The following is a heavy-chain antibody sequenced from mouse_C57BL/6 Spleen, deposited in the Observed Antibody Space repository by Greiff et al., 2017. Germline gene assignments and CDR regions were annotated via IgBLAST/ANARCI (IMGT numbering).Heavy chain of an antibody. CDR1: GYTFTEYT. CDR2: FYPGSGSI. CDR3: ARHEGRDYYGSRRGYFDY. J-gene: IGHJ2*01. D-gene: IGHD1-1*01. Sequence: QVQLQQSGAELVKPGASVKLSCKASGYTFTEYTIHWVKQRSGQGLEWIGWFYPGSGSIKYNEKFKDKATLTADKSSSTVYMELSRVTSEDSAVYFCARHEGRDYYGSRRGYFDYWGQGTTLTVSS. V-gene: IGHV1-62-2*01.